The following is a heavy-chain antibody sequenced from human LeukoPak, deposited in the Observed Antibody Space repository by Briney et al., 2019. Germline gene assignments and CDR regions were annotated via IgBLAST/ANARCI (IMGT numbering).Heavy chain of an antibody. J-gene: IGHJ4*02. V-gene: IGHV1-2*02. CDR1: GYTFTGYY. Sequence: ASVKVSCKASGYTFTGYYMHWVRQAPGQGLEWMGWINPDSGGTNYAQKFQGRVTMTRDTSISTTYMELSRLRSDDTAVYYCATYCRGGSCQGGEYFDYWGQGTLVTVSS. CDR2: INPDSGGT. D-gene: IGHD2-15*01. CDR3: ATYCRGGSCQGGEYFDY.